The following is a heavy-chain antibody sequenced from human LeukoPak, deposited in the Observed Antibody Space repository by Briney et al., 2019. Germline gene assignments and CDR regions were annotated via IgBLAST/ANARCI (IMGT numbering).Heavy chain of an antibody. Sequence: ASVKVSCKASGYTFTGYYMHWVRQAPGQGLEWMGWINPNSGGTNYAQKFQGRVTMTRDASITTAYMELSRLSSDDTAVYYCARHPGKVTNDWYFDLWGRGTLVTVSS. D-gene: IGHD4-23*01. CDR1: GYTFTGYY. CDR3: ARHPGKVTNDWYFDL. V-gene: IGHV1-2*02. J-gene: IGHJ2*01. CDR2: INPNSGGT.